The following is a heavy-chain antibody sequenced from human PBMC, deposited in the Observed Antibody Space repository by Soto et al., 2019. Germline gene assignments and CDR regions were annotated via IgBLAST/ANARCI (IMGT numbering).Heavy chain of an antibody. CDR3: ARHKDTSSRYLLPDY. CDR2: IYYRGNT. Sequence: SETLSLTXTVSGGSITSSSHYWGWIRQPPGKGLEWIGSIYYRGNTYYNPSLKSRVTISVDTSKEQFSLKVTSVTATDTAVYYCARHKDTSSRYLLPDYWGQGALVTVSS. CDR1: GGSITSSSHY. J-gene: IGHJ4*02. V-gene: IGHV4-39*01. D-gene: IGHD6-13*01.